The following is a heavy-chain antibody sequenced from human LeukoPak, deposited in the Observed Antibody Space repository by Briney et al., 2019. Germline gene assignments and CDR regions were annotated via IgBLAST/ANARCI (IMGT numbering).Heavy chain of an antibody. D-gene: IGHD5-18*01. CDR3: AKSARYSYGYDFDY. V-gene: IGHV3-23*01. CDR2: ISGSDAGT. CDR1: GFTFNNYA. J-gene: IGHJ4*02. Sequence: GGSLRLSCAASGFTFNNYAMSWVREAPGKGLEWVSAISGSDAGTYYADSVKGRFTISRDNSKNTLYLQMNSLRAEDTAVYYCAKSARYSYGYDFDYWGQGTLVTVSS.